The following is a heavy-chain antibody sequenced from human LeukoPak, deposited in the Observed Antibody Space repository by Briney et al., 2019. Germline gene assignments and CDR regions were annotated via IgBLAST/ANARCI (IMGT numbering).Heavy chain of an antibody. V-gene: IGHV4-34*01. J-gene: IGHJ3*02. CDR2: INHSGST. Sequence: SETLSLTCGVFGGSFSGYYWSWIRRPPGKGLEWIWEINHSGSTNYNPSLKSRVPISVDTSKYQFSLKLSSVTAADTAVHYCARHSTHSYYGGNSRAFDIWGQGTMVTVSS. D-gene: IGHD4-23*01. CDR1: GGSFSGYY. CDR3: ARHSTHSYYGGNSRAFDI.